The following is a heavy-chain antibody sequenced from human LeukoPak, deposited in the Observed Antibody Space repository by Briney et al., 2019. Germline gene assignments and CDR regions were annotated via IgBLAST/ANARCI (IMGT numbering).Heavy chain of an antibody. CDR3: AKWGYGDYVLDY. Sequence: GGSLRLSCAASGFTFDDYAMHWVRQAPGKGLEWVSGISWNSGSTGYADSVKGRFTISRDNAKNSLYLQMNSLRAEDTAVYYCAKWGYGDYVLDYWGQGTLVTVSS. D-gene: IGHD4-17*01. J-gene: IGHJ4*02. V-gene: IGHV3-9*01. CDR2: ISWNSGST. CDR1: GFTFDDYA.